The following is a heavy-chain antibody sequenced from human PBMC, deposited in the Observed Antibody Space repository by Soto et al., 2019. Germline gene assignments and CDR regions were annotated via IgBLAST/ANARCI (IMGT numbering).Heavy chain of an antibody. J-gene: IGHJ4*02. D-gene: IGHD3-22*01. Sequence: SVKVSCKASGGTFSSYAISWVRQAPGQGLEWMGGIIPIFGTANYAQKFQGRVTITADKSTSTAYMELSSLRSEDTAVYYCARGLNYYDSSGYYYPFDYWGQGTLVTVSS. V-gene: IGHV1-69*06. CDR3: ARGLNYYDSSGYYYPFDY. CDR2: IIPIFGTA. CDR1: GGTFSSYA.